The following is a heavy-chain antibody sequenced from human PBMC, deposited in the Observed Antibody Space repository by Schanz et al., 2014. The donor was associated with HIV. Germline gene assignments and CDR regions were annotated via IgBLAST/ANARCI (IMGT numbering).Heavy chain of an antibody. CDR2: ISWNSGSR. CDR1: GFTFDDYD. Sequence: EVQLAESGGGLVQPGRSLRLFCEASGFTFDDYDMHWVRQVPGKGLEWVSSISWNSGSRGYADSVKGRFTISRDNDNDSLYLQMNSLRVEDTALYYCVKDSGTLVSGARWXDPWGQGTLVTVSS. D-gene: IGHD6-19*01. CDR3: VKDSGTLVSGARWXDP. V-gene: IGHV3-9*01. J-gene: IGHJ5*02.